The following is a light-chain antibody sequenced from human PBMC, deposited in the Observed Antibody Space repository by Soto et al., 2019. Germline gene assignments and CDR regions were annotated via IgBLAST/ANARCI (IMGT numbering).Light chain of an antibody. V-gene: IGLV2-14*01. J-gene: IGLJ1*01. CDR1: SSDVGGYEY. Sequence: QSVLTQPASVSGSPGQSITISCTGGSSDVGGYEYVSWYQHHPGKAPKLIIYEVSHRPSGVSIRFSGSKSGNTASLTISGLQAEDEADYYCTSYTSSNTYVFGGGTKAPS. CDR3: TSYTSSNTYV. CDR2: EVS.